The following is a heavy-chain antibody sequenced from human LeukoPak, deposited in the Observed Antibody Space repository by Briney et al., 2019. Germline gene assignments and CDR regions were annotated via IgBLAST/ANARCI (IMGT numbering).Heavy chain of an antibody. CDR3: ARVHCSSTSCYCRNAFDI. CDR2: IIPIFGTA. D-gene: IGHD2-2*01. V-gene: IGHV1-69*13. Sequence: SVKVSCKASGGTFSSYAISWVRQAAGQGLEGMGWIIPIFGTASYAQKFQGRVTIPPDESTSQAYMHLRSLRSQATAAYYCARVHCSSTSCYCRNAFDIWGQGTMVTVSS. J-gene: IGHJ3*02. CDR1: GGTFSSYA.